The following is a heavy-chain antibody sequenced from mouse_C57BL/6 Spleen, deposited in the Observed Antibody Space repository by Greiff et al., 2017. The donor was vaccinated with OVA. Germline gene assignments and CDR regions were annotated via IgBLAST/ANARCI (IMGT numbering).Heavy chain of an antibody. CDR1: GYTFTSYW. Sequence: VQLQQSGAELVRPGSSVKLSCKASGYTFTSYWMHWVKQRPIQGLEWIGNIDPSDSETHYNQKFKDKATLTVDKSSSTAYMQLSSLTSEDSAVYYCATPYYSNYGYAMDYWGQGTSVTVSS. J-gene: IGHJ4*01. D-gene: IGHD2-5*01. CDR3: ATPYYSNYGYAMDY. CDR2: IDPSDSET. V-gene: IGHV1-52*01.